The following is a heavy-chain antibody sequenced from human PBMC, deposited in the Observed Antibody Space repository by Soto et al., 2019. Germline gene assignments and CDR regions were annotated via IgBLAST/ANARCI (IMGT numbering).Heavy chain of an antibody. J-gene: IGHJ4*02. Sequence: SETLSLTCTVSGGSISSSSYYWGWIRQPPGKGLEWIGSIYYSGSTYYNPSLKSRVTISVDTSKNQFSLKLSSVTAADTAVYYCARLLRSRHPYDILTVDYWGQGTLVTVSS. CDR2: IYYSGST. CDR3: ARLLRSRHPYDILTVDY. D-gene: IGHD3-9*01. V-gene: IGHV4-39*01. CDR1: GGSISSSSYY.